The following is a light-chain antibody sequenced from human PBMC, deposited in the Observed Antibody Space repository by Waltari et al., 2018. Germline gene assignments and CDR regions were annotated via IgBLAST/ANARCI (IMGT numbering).Light chain of an antibody. J-gene: IGKJ5*01. Sequence: DIVMTQSPLSLPVTPGEPAPISCRSSQSHLQTNGYNYLDWYLQKTGQSPQVLIYLGSNRASEVPDRFSGRGSGTEFTLKSSRVEAEDVGVYYCMQALQTPSTFGQGTRLEIK. V-gene: IGKV2-28*01. CDR3: MQALQTPST. CDR2: LGS. CDR1: QSHLQTNGYNY.